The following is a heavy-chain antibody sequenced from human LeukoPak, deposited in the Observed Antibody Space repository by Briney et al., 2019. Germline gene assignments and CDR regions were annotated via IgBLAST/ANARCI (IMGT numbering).Heavy chain of an antibody. Sequence: SETLSLTCTVTGGSISSYYWSWIRQPAGEGLEWIGRIYTSGSTNYNPSLKSRVTMSVDTSKNQFSLKLSSVTAADTAVYYCARGYYGSGSHCCHMDVWGKGTTITVS. D-gene: IGHD3-10*01. J-gene: IGHJ6*03. CDR2: IYTSGST. CDR3: ARGYYGSGSHCCHMDV. CDR1: GGSISSYY. V-gene: IGHV4-4*07.